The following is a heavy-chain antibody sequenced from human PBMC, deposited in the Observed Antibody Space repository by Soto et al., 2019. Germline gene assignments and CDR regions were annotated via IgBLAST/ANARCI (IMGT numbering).Heavy chain of an antibody. CDR2: INPSGGST. J-gene: IGHJ5*02. CDR3: AGVVPAANYWFHP. V-gene: IGHV1-46*01. Sequence: ASVKVSCKASGYTFTSYYMHWVRQAPGQGLEWMGIINPSGGSTSYAQKFQGRVTMTRDTSTSTVYMELSSLRSEDTAVYYCAGVVPAANYWFHPGGQGTLVPVSS. CDR1: GYTFTSYY. D-gene: IGHD2-2*01.